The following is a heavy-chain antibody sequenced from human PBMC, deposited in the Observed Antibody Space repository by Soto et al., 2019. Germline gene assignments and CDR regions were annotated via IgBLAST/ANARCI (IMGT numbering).Heavy chain of an antibody. Sequence: QVQLVESGGGVVQSGRSLRLSCVTSGFRFTGYGMHWVHQAPGKGLEWVAVIWYDGSKTYYADSVQGRFSISRDSSKNTVYLQMNSLRDEDTAVYYCARDADTNSHYSLLDFWGQGTLVTVSS. CDR2: IWYDGSKT. V-gene: IGHV3-30*19. D-gene: IGHD2-8*01. CDR3: ARDADTNSHYSLLDF. CDR1: GFRFTGYG. J-gene: IGHJ4*02.